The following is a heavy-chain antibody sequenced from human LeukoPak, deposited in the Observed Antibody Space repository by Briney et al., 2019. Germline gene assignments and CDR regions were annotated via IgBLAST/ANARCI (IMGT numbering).Heavy chain of an antibody. CDR2: IRYDGSNK. J-gene: IGHJ4*02. Sequence: GGSLRLSCAASGCIFSDYGMHWVRQAPGKGLEWVTFIRYDGSNKYYADSVKGRFTISRDNSKNILYLQMNSLSSEDTAVYYCAKEGTASKPSDLDYWGQGTLVTVSS. D-gene: IGHD1/OR15-1a*01. CDR3: AKEGTASKPSDLDY. CDR1: GCIFSDYG. V-gene: IGHV3-30*02.